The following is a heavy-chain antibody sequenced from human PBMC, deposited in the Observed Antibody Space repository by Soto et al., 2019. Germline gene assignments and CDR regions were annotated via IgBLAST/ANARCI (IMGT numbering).Heavy chain of an antibody. J-gene: IGHJ3*01. V-gene: IGHV3-74*01. D-gene: IGHD1-26*01. Sequence: EVQLVESGGGLVRPGGSLRLSCAASGFTFSYYWMHWVRQAPGKGLVWVSRIHSDGSSTTYADFVKGRFIISRDNASNTVDLQMNSVRVEDTVVYYCARGDRGAFDLWGQGTVVTVSS. CDR2: IHSDGSST. CDR3: ARGDRGAFDL. CDR1: GFTFSYYW.